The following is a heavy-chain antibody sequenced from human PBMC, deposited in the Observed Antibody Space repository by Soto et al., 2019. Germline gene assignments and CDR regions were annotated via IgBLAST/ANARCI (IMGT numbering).Heavy chain of an antibody. Sequence: PSETLSLTCTVSGGSISSSSYYWGWIRQPPGKGLEWIGSIYYSGSTYYNPSLKSRVTISVDTSKNQFSLKLSSVTAADTAVYYCAKCITALGPIDYWGQGTLVTVS. CDR3: AKCITALGPIDY. CDR1: GGSISSSSYY. V-gene: IGHV4-39*07. J-gene: IGHJ4*02. CDR2: IYYSGST. D-gene: IGHD6-6*01.